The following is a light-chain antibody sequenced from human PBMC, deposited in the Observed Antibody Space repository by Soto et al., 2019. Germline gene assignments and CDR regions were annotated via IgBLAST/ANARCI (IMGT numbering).Light chain of an antibody. CDR3: SSYAGSNNYV. CDR2: GVN. V-gene: IGLV2-8*01. Sequence: SALTQPPSASGSPGQSVTISCTGTSSDVGGSDYVSWYQQHPGKAPKLMIYGVNKRPSGVPDRFSGSKSGYTASLTVSGLQADDEAEYYCSSYAGSNNYVFGTGTKVTVL. J-gene: IGLJ1*01. CDR1: SSDVGGSDY.